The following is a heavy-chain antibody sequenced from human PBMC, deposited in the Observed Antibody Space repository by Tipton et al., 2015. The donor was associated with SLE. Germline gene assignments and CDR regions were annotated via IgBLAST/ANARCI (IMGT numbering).Heavy chain of an antibody. CDR1: GGSIGNYY. Sequence: TLSLTCTVYGGSIGNYYWNWIRKSTGKGLEWIGRCYTDGSTKHNPSLESRLIPSSESLVTMSVDPSKNQSSLTLMSVTAADTAVYFCARIIAGHGDAFDVWGQGKMVTVSS. J-gene: IGHJ3*01. CDR3: ARIIAGHGDAFDV. V-gene: IGHV4-4*07. CDR2: CYTDGST.